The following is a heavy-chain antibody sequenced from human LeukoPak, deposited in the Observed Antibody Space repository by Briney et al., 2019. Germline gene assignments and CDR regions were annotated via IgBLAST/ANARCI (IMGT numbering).Heavy chain of an antibody. J-gene: IGHJ3*02. Sequence: SGGSLRLSCAASGFTFSSYGMHWVRQAPGKGLEWVAVIWYDGSNKYYADSVKGRFTISRDNSKNTLYLQMNSLRAEDTAVYYCARDLVVKRYAFDIWGQGTMVTVSS. CDR3: ARDLVVKRYAFDI. V-gene: IGHV3-33*01. CDR1: GFTFSSYG. D-gene: IGHD2-21*01. CDR2: IWYDGSNK.